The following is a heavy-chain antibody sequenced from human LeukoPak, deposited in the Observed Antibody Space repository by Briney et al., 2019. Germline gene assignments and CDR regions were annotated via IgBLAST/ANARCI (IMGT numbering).Heavy chain of an antibody. CDR1: GFTFSTHS. CDR3: AKVLGGLWPGIDY. J-gene: IGHJ4*02. D-gene: IGHD2-15*01. CDR2: INSDGSST. V-gene: IGHV3-74*01. Sequence: GGSLRLSCTASGFTFSTHSMHWVRQAPGKGPVWVSRINSDGSSTRYADSVTGRFTISRDNAKNTVYLQMNSLRVEDTAVYYCAKVLGGLWPGIDYWGQGTVVTVSS.